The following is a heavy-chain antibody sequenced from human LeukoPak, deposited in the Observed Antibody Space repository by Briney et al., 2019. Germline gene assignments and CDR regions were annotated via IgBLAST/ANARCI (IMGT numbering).Heavy chain of an antibody. CDR1: KFTFSTYS. CDR2: ISSSSSTI. Sequence: GGSLRLSCAASKFTFSTYSMNWVRQAPGKGLEWVSYISSSSSTIYYADSVKGRFTISRDNAKNSLYLQMNSLRAEDTAVYYCARVTVTMIEGNWFDPWGQGTLVTVSS. J-gene: IGHJ5*02. D-gene: IGHD3-22*01. CDR3: ARVTVTMIEGNWFDP. V-gene: IGHV3-48*01.